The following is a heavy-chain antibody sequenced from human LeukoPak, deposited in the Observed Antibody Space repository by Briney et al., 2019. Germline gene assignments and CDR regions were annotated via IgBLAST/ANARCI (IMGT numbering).Heavy chain of an antibody. V-gene: IGHV3-30*18. J-gene: IGHJ4*02. CDR2: ISYDGSNK. CDR3: ANSPYCSSTSCYGNDYFDY. CDR1: GFTFSSYG. D-gene: IGHD2-2*01. Sequence: SGGSLRLSCAASGFTFSSYGMHRVRQAPGKGLEWVAVISYDGSNKYYADSVKGRFTISRDNSKNTLYLQMNSLRAEDTAVYYCANSPYCSSTSCYGNDYFDYWGQGTLVTVSS.